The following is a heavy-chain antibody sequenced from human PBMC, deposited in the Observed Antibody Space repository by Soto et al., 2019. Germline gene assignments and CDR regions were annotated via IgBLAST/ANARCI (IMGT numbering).Heavy chain of an antibody. CDR3: AREPERRDACDI. Sequence: EVQLVESGGGLVQPGGSLRLSCAASGFTFSSYWMHWVRQAPGKGLVWVSRINSDGSSTSYADSVKGRFTISRDNAKNTLYLQMNSLRAEDTAVYYCAREPERRDACDIWGQGTMVTVSS. V-gene: IGHV3-74*01. CDR2: INSDGSST. J-gene: IGHJ3*02. D-gene: IGHD1-1*01. CDR1: GFTFSSYW.